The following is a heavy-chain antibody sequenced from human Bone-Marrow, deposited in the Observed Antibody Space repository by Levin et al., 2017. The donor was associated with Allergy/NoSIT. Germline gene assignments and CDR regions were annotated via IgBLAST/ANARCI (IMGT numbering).Heavy chain of an antibody. CDR1: GGTFSTYA. V-gene: IGHV1-69*06. D-gene: IGHD2-15*01. CDR2: IIPIFGTT. CDR3: GRCYDGDSYYYDMDV. Sequence: SVKVSCKASGGTFSTYAISWVRQAPGQGLEWMGGIIPIFGTTNYAQKFQGRVTITADTSTSTAYLELNSLISEDTAVYYCGRCYDGDSYYYDMDVWGQVTAVTVSS. J-gene: IGHJ6*02.